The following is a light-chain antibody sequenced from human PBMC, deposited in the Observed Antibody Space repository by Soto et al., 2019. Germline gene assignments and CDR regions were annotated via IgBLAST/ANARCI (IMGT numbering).Light chain of an antibody. CDR2: KAS. Sequence: DIQMTQSPSTLSASVGDRVTITCRASQSIDMWLAWYQQKPGKAPRLLIYKASSLERGVPSRFSGSGSGTEFALTITSLQPNDFATYYCQQYSHYEWTFGQGTKVEIK. CDR1: QSIDMW. V-gene: IGKV1-5*03. CDR3: QQYSHYEWT. J-gene: IGKJ1*01.